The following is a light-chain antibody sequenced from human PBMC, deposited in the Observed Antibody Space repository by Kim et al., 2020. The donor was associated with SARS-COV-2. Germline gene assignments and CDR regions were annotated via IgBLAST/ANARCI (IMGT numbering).Light chain of an antibody. Sequence: SASVGDRDTITCRSGQDISKLLAWYQQKPGKAPNLLIFRAYVLQSGVTSRCSGGGSGTDFTLTISSLQPEDVATYYCQRYNTAPWTFGQGTKVDI. V-gene: IGKV1-27*01. CDR2: RAY. J-gene: IGKJ1*01. CDR1: QDISKL. CDR3: QRYNTAPWT.